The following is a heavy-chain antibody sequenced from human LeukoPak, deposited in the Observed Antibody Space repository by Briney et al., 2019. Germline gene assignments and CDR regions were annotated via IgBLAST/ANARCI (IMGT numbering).Heavy chain of an antibody. CDR2: ISYSGRT. CDR3: ARHRGISYFYGMDV. V-gene: IGHV4-39*01. CDR1: GGSLSSSSYY. D-gene: IGHD3-16*01. J-gene: IGHJ6*02. Sequence: SEPLSLTCSVSGGSLSSSSYYWGWIRQPPGKGLEWNGSISYSGRTYYNPSLNRRVTISVDTSKNPFSLVLSSRTAAHRALYYCARHRGISYFYGMDVWGQGSTITVSS.